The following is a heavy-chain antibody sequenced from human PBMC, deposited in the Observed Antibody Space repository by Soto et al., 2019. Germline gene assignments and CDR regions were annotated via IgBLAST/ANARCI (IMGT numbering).Heavy chain of an antibody. CDR2: ISSSSSDI. CDR1: EFTFSSDH. CDR3: AKRRCFDWSQFDY. J-gene: IGHJ4*02. D-gene: IGHD3-9*01. Sequence: GGSLRLSCAASEFTFSSDHMNWVRQAPGKGLEWISYISSSSSDIYYADSVKGRFTISRDNAKKSLYLQMNSLRAEDTSLYYCAKRRCFDWSQFDYWGQGTLVTVSS. V-gene: IGHV3-48*01.